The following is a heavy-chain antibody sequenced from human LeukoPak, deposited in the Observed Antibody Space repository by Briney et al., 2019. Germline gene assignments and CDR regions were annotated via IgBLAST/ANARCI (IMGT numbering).Heavy chain of an antibody. CDR1: GYTFTSYG. CDR2: ISAYNGNT. CDR3: ARASVWGSYRYREGYYFDY. V-gene: IGHV1-18*01. Sequence: ASVKVSCKASGYTFTSYGISWVRQAPGQGLEWMGWISAYNGNTNYAQKLQGRVTMTTDTSTSTAYMELRSLRSDHTAVYYCARASVWGSYRYREGYYFDYWGQGTLVTVSS. J-gene: IGHJ4*02. D-gene: IGHD3-16*02.